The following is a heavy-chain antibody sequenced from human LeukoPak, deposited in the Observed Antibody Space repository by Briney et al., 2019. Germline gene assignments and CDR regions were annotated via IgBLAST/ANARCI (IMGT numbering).Heavy chain of an antibody. CDR1: GYTLTELS. CDR3: ATVVGPVATTYDFDY. J-gene: IGHJ4*02. V-gene: IGHV1-24*01. Sequence: ASVKVSCKVSGYTLTELSVHWVRQAPGKGLEWMGGFDPEDGETIYAQKFQGRVTMTEDTSADTAYMELSSLRSEDTAVYYCATVVGPVATTYDFDYWGQGTLVTVSS. D-gene: IGHD5-12*01. CDR2: FDPEDGET.